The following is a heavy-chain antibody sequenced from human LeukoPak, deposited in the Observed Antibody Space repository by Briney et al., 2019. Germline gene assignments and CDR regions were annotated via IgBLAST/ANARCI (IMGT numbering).Heavy chain of an antibody. CDR2: ISASGGST. D-gene: IGHD5-12*01. Sequence: GGSLRLSCAASAFSFSSYAMSWVRQAPGKGLEWVSAISASGGSTYYADSVKGRFTISRDNSKNTLYLQMNSLRAEDTAVYFCAKGGQWLRSDYWGQGTLVTVSS. CDR1: AFSFSSYA. V-gene: IGHV3-23*01. J-gene: IGHJ4*02. CDR3: AKGGQWLRSDY.